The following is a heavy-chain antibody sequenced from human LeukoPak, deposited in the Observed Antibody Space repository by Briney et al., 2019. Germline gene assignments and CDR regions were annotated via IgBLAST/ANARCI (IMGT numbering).Heavy chain of an antibody. V-gene: IGHV1-46*01. CDR3: ARTRRYSSSWYVQSGPFDY. Sequence: ASVKVSCKASGYTFTSNYMHWVRQAPGQGLEWMGIINPSGGSTSYAQKFQGRVTMTRDTSTSTVYMELSSLRSDDTAVYYCARTRRYSSSWYVQSGPFDYWGQGTLVTVSS. CDR1: GYTFTSNY. CDR2: INPSGGST. J-gene: IGHJ4*02. D-gene: IGHD6-13*01.